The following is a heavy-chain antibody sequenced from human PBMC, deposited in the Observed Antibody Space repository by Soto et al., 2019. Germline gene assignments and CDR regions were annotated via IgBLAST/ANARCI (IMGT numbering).Heavy chain of an antibody. J-gene: IGHJ5*02. V-gene: IGHV3-7*05. Sequence: GGSLRLSCAASGFTYSSYWMSWVRQAPGKGLEWVANIKQDGSEKNYVDSVKGRFTISRDNARNSLYLQMNSLRAEDTAVYYCARPPITIFGVAPWGQGTLVTVSS. CDR3: ARPPITIFGVAP. CDR2: IKQDGSEK. D-gene: IGHD3-3*01. CDR1: GFTYSSYW.